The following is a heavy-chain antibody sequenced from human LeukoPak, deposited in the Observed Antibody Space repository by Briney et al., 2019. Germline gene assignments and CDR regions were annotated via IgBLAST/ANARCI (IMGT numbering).Heavy chain of an antibody. Sequence: GGSLRLSCAASGFTFSSYNMNWVRQAPGKGLEWVSSISTGSTYIYYADSVEGRFTISRDNTKNSLYLQMNSLGAEDTAVYYCTREGVDVFDIWGQGTMVTVSS. V-gene: IGHV3-21*01. CDR2: ISTGSTYI. D-gene: IGHD3-10*01. CDR3: TREGVDVFDI. J-gene: IGHJ3*02. CDR1: GFTFSSYN.